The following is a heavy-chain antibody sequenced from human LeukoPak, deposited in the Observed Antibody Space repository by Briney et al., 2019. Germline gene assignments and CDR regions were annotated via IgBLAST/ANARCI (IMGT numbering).Heavy chain of an antibody. J-gene: IGHJ4*02. CDR1: GYSISSGYY. V-gene: IGHV4-38-2*02. CDR2: IYHSGST. Sequence: SETLSLTCTVSGYSISSGYYWGWIRQPPGKGLEWIGSIYHSGSTYYNPSLKSRVTISVDTSKNQFSLKLSSVTAADTAVYYCARVAGQRLALWGQGTLVTVSS. D-gene: IGHD6-25*01. CDR3: ARVAGQRLAL.